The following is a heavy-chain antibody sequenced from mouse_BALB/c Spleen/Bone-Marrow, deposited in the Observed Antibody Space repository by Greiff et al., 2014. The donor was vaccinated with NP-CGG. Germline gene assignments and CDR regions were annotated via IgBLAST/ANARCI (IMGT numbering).Heavy chain of an antibody. CDR3: ARVYGWYFDV. J-gene: IGHJ1*01. V-gene: IGHV5-6-3*01. CDR1: GFTFSSYC. D-gene: IGHD1-1*01. Sequence: VQLVESGAGLMQPGGSLKLSCAASGFTFSSYCMSWVRQTPDQRLELVGTINTNGGSTNYPDSVKGQFTISRDNAKNTLYLQMSSLKSEDTAMYYCARVYGWYFDVWGAGTTVTVSS. CDR2: INTNGGST.